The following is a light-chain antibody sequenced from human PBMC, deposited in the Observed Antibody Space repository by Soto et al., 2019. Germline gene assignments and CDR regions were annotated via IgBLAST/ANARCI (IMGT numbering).Light chain of an antibody. Sequence: QSALTQPASVSASPGQSITISCTGISSNVGTYDLVSWYQHHPDKAPKLIIYEGTKRPSGISSRFSGSKSGNTASLTISGLQAEDDADYYCCSFAVGAALVFGGRTKLTVL. V-gene: IGLV2-23*01. CDR3: CSFAVGAALV. J-gene: IGLJ2*01. CDR1: SSNVGTYDL. CDR2: EGT.